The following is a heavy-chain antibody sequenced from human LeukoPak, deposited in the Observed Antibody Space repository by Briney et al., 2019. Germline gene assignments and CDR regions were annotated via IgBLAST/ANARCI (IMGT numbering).Heavy chain of an antibody. V-gene: IGHV3-53*01. D-gene: IGHD1-26*01. Sequence: GGSLRLSCAASGFTVSSNYMSWVRQAPGKGLEWVSVIYSGGSTYYADSVKGRFTISRDNSKNTLYLQMNSLRAEDTAVYYCARMANGWELTEYFDLWGRGTLVTVSS. CDR2: IYSGGST. J-gene: IGHJ2*01. CDR1: GFTVSSNY. CDR3: ARMANGWELTEYFDL.